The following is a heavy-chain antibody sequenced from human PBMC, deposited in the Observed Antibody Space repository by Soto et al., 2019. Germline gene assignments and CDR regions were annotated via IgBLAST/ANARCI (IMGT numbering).Heavy chain of an antibody. CDR2: IHYSGTT. CDR3: AAGEASSRNLAPYYLDF. CDR1: GGSMRNYF. D-gene: IGHD6-13*01. V-gene: IGHV4-59*01. Sequence: SETLSLTCTVSGGSMRNYFWTWIRQPPGKXLEWIGYIHYSGTTSFFPSYNPSLRSRVTISEDTSKNQFSLKLLSVTTADTAVHFCAAGEASSRNLAPYYLDFWGQGTLVTVSS. J-gene: IGHJ4*02.